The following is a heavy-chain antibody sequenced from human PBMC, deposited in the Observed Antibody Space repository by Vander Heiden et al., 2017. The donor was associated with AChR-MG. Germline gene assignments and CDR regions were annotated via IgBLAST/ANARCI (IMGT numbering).Heavy chain of an antibody. CDR2: IWYDGSKK. CDR1: GFTFSSYG. CDR3: ARDGGAPRGFDY. V-gene: IGHV3-33*01. Sequence: QVQLVESGGGVVQPGRSLRLSCAAFGFTFSSYGMHWVRQAPGKGLEWVAVIWYDGSKKYYADSMKGRFTISRDDSKNTLFLQVNSLRAEDTAVYYCARDGGAPRGFDYWGQGTLVTVSS. J-gene: IGHJ4*02. D-gene: IGHD3-16*01.